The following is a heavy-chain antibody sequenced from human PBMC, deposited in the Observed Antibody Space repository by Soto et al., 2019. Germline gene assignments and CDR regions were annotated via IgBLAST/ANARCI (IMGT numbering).Heavy chain of an antibody. CDR2: FYYSGST. V-gene: IGHV4-30-4*01. D-gene: IGHD3-10*01. J-gene: IGHJ4*02. CDR3: ARRVGSGFTGY. CDR1: GGSISSGDYY. Sequence: QVQLQESGPGLVKPSQTLSLTCTVSGGSISSGDYYWSWIRQPPGKGLEWIGYFYYSGSTYYNPSLKSPVTISVDTSKNQFSLKLSSVTAANTAVYYCARRVGSGFTGYWGQGTLVTVSS.